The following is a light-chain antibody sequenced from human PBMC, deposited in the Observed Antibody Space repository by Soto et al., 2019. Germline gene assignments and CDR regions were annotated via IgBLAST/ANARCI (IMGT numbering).Light chain of an antibody. Sequence: QSVLTQPASVSGSPGQSITISCTGTSSDVGGYNYVSWYQQHPGKAPKLMIYDVSNRPSGVSNRFSGSKSGNTASLTISGLQAEDEADYYCMSYTSSITLVFGTGTKVT. J-gene: IGLJ1*01. CDR2: DVS. CDR1: SSDVGGYNY. CDR3: MSYTSSITLV. V-gene: IGLV2-14*03.